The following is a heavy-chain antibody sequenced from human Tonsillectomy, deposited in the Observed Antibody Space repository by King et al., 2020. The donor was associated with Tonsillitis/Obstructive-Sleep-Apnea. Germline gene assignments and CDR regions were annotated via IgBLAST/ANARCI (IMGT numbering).Heavy chain of an antibody. CDR1: GFTFSSYG. CDR2: ISYDGNNK. V-gene: IGHV3-30*18. Sequence: VQLVESGGGVVQPGRSLRLSCAASGFTFSSYGMNWVRQAPGKGLEWVAVISYDGNNKYYADCVKGRFTISRDNSKNTLYLQMNSLRAEDTAVYYCAKEQYYYDSSGSTDYMDVWGKGTTVTVSS. CDR3: AKEQYYYDSSGSTDYMDV. D-gene: IGHD3-22*01. J-gene: IGHJ6*03.